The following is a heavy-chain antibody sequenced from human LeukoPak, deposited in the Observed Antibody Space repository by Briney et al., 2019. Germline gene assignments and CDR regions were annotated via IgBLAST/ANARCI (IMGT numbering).Heavy chain of an antibody. V-gene: IGHV4-34*01. J-gene: IGHJ4*02. Sequence: GSLRLSCAASGFTFSSYSMNWIRQPPGKGLEWIGEINHSGSTNYNPSLKSRVTISVDTSKNQFSLKLSSVTAADTAVYYCARLVDYGDYGRGSFDYWGQGTLVTVSS. CDR3: ARLVDYGDYGRGSFDY. D-gene: IGHD4-17*01. CDR2: INHSGST. CDR1: GFTFSSYS.